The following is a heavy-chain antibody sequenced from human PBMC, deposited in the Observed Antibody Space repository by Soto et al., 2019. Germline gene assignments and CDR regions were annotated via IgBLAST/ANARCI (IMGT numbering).Heavy chain of an antibody. V-gene: IGHV4-4*07. D-gene: IGHD2-15*01. CDR1: GGSISSYY. J-gene: IGHJ4*02. Sequence: QVQLQESGPGLVKPSETLSLTCTVSGGSISSYYWSWIRQPAGKGLEWIGRIYTGGSTNYSPSLKSRVTMSVDTSKTQFSLRLTSVTAADTAVYYCARASVGPPGGGSWTMPFDIWGRGTLVTVSS. CDR3: ARASVGPPGGGSWTMPFDI. CDR2: IYTGGST.